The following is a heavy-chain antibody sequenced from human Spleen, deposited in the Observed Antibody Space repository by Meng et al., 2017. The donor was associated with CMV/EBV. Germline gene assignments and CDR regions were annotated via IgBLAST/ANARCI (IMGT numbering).Heavy chain of an antibody. CDR3: ARYDFWSGYYPPFDH. Sequence: SGYTFTNYEINWVRQATGQGLEWMGWMNPNSGNTDHAQNFQGRVTIARNTSISTANMELSRLTSDDTAVYYCARYDFWSGYYPPFDHWGQGTLVTVSS. CDR1: GYTFTNYE. D-gene: IGHD3-3*01. J-gene: IGHJ4*02. V-gene: IGHV1-8*03. CDR2: MNPNSGNT.